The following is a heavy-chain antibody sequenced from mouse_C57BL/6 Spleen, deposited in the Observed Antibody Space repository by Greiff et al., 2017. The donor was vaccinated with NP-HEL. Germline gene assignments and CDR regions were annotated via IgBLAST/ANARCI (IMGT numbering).Heavy chain of an antibody. CDR1: GYTFTDYE. V-gene: IGHV1-15*01. J-gene: IGHJ4*01. CDR3: TREVTSNAMDY. CDR2: IDPETGGT. Sequence: VQLQQSGAELVRPGASVTLSCKASGYTFTDYEMHWVKQTPVHGLEWIGAIDPETGGTAYNQKFKGKAILTADKSSSTAYMELRSLTSEDSAVYYCTREVTSNAMDYWGQGTSVTVSS. D-gene: IGHD2-13*01.